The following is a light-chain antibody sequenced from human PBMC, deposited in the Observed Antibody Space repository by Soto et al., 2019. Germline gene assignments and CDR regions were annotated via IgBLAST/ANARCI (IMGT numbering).Light chain of an antibody. V-gene: IGLV2-14*03. CDR3: CSYAGSYTLL. J-gene: IGLJ2*01. Sequence: QSALTQPASVSGSPGQSITISCSGTSSDIGAYEYVSWYQQHPGKPPKLMIYNVNNRPSGVSYRFSGSKSGNTASLTISGLQAEDEADYYCCSYAGSYTLLFGGGTKLTVL. CDR2: NVN. CDR1: SSDIGAYEY.